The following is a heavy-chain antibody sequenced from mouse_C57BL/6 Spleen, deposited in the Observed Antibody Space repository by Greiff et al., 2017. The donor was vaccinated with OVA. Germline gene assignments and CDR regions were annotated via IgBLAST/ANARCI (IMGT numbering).Heavy chain of an antibody. V-gene: IGHV1-42*01. CDR2: INPSTGGT. CDR3: ARYHYGSSYDAMDY. D-gene: IGHD1-1*01. CDR1: GYSFTGYY. Sequence: EVKLQESGPELVKPGASVKISCKASGYSFTGYYMNWVKQSPEKSLEWIGEINPSTGGTTYNQKFKAKATLTVDKSSSTAYMQLKSLTSEDSAVYYCARYHYGSSYDAMDYWGQGTSVTVSS. J-gene: IGHJ4*01.